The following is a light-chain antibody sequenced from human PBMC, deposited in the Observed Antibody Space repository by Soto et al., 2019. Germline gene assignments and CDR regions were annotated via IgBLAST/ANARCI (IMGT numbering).Light chain of an antibody. CDR3: SSYTSSSTRVV. V-gene: IGLV2-14*01. J-gene: IGLJ2*01. Sequence: QSVLTQPASVSGSPGQSITISCTGTSSDVGGYNYVSWYQQHPGKAPKLMIYDVSNRHSGVSNRFSGSKSGNTASLTISGLQAEDEADYYCSSYTSSSTRVVFGGGTKLTVL. CDR2: DVS. CDR1: SSDVGGYNY.